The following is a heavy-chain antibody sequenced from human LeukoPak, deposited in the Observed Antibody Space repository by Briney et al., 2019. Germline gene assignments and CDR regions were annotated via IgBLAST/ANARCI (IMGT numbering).Heavy chain of an antibody. CDR1: GFTFRSYE. J-gene: IGHJ4*02. Sequence: PGGSLRHSCAASGFTFRSYEMNWVRQAPGKGLEWVSYISSSGGTINYADSVKGRFTISRDNAKNSLYLQMNSLRAEDTAVYYCAREHMYYFDYWGQGALVTVSP. V-gene: IGHV3-48*03. CDR2: ISSSGGTI. CDR3: AREHMYYFDY.